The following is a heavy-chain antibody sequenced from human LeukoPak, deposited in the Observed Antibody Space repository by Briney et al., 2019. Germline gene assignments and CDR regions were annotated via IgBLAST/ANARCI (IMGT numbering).Heavy chain of an antibody. V-gene: IGHV1-18*01. J-gene: IGHJ4*02. CDR3: ARDPPSRGIDY. Sequence: ASVKVSCKASGYTFTSYGISWVRQAPGQGLEWMGWINPNSGGTNYAQKLQGRVTMTTDTSTSTAYMELRSLRSDDTAVYYCARDPPSRGIDYWGQGTLVTVSS. CDR2: INPNSGGT. CDR1: GYTFTSYG. D-gene: IGHD3-16*01.